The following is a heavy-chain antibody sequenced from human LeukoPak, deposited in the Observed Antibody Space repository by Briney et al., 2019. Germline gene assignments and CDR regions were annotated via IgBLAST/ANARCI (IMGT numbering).Heavy chain of an antibody. J-gene: IGHJ4*01. CDR2: INPDSGFT. V-gene: IGHV1-2*02. Sequence: GASVKVSCKTSGYRFKDDYMQWVRQAPGQGLEWMGWINPDSGFTNYAQRFQGRVTMTRDTSISTAYMEVTRLTSDDTAVYYCAPPSEAYPSNWNVWGQEPWSPSPQ. D-gene: IGHD1-1*01. CDR3: APPSEAYPSNWNV. CDR1: GYRFKDDY.